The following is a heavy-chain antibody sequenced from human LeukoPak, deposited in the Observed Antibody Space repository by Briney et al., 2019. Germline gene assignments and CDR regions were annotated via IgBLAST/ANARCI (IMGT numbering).Heavy chain of an antibody. Sequence: ASVKYSCKASGFTFTGYYIHWVRQTPGQGLEWMGWVNPNSGGTNYAQMFQGRVTMTRDTSINTAYMELSGLRSDDTAVYYCARDSYGGNWSLGYWDQGTLVTVSS. CDR3: ARDSYGGNWSLGY. D-gene: IGHD4-23*01. CDR2: VNPNSGGT. J-gene: IGHJ4*02. CDR1: GFTFTGYY. V-gene: IGHV1-2*02.